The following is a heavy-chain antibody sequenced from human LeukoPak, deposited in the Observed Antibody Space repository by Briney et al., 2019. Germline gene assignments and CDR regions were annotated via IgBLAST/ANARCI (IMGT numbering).Heavy chain of an antibody. CDR3: ARGLAPTSGYYYDSSGFDY. V-gene: IGHV1-69*13. J-gene: IGHJ4*02. Sequence: GASVKVSCKASGGTFSSYAISWVRQAPGQGLEWMGGIIPIFGTANYAQKFQGRVTITADESTSTAYMELSSLRSEDTAVYYCARGLAPTSGYYYDSSGFDYWGQGTLVTVSS. CDR1: GGTFSSYA. CDR2: IIPIFGTA. D-gene: IGHD3-22*01.